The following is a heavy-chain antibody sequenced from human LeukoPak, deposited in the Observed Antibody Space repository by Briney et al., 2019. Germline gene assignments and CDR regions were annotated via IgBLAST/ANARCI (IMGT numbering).Heavy chain of an antibody. Sequence: ASVKVSCTASGGTFSSYAISWVRQAPGQGLEWMGGIIPIFGTANYAQKFQGRVTITADESTSTAYMELSSLRSEDTAVYYCARGGSYATIDYWGQGTLVTVSS. CDR1: GGTFSSYA. D-gene: IGHD1-26*01. V-gene: IGHV1-69*01. CDR3: ARGGSYATIDY. CDR2: IIPIFGTA. J-gene: IGHJ4*02.